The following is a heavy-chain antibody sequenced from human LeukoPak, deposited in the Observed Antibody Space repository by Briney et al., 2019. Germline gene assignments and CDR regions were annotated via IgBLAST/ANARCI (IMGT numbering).Heavy chain of an antibody. CDR2: IYYSGST. CDR1: GGSISSSSYY. Sequence: SETLSLTCTVSGGSISSSSYYWGWIRQPPGKGLEWIGSIYYSGSTYYNPSLKSRVTISVDTSKNQFSLKLSSVTAADTAVYYCARHARRYYGSGGYYNGPYYFDYWGQGTLVTVSS. CDR3: ARHARRYYGSGGYYNGPYYFDY. V-gene: IGHV4-39*01. J-gene: IGHJ4*02. D-gene: IGHD3-10*01.